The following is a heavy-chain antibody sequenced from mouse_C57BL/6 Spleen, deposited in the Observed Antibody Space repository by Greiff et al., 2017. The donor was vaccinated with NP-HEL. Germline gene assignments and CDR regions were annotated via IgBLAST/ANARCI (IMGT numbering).Heavy chain of an antibody. CDR2: IHPNSGST. Sequence: VQLQQPGAELVKPGASVKLSCKASGYTFTSYWMHWVKQRPGQGLEWIGMIHPNSGSTNYNEKFKSKATLTVDKSSSTAYMQLSSLTSEDSAVYYCARYYGNSHFDYWGQGTTLTVSS. V-gene: IGHV1-64*01. D-gene: IGHD2-1*01. J-gene: IGHJ2*01. CDR3: ARYYGNSHFDY. CDR1: GYTFTSYW.